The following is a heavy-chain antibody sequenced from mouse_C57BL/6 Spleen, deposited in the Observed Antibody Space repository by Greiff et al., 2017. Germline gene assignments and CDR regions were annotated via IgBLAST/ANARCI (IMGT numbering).Heavy chain of an antibody. CDR1: GFTFSSYA. Sequence: DVQLVESGGGLVKPGGSLKLSCAASGFTFSSYAMSWVRQTPGKRLEWVANISDGGSYTYYPDNVKGRFTISRDNAKNNLYLQMSHLKSEDTAMYYCARDWYDDDKAWFAYWGKGTLVTVAA. D-gene: IGHD2-4*01. J-gene: IGHJ3*01. CDR2: ISDGGSYT. V-gene: IGHV5-4*01. CDR3: ARDWYDDDKAWFAY.